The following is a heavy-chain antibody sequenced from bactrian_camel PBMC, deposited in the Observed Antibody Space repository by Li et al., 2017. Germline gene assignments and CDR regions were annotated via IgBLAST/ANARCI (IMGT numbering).Heavy chain of an antibody. Sequence: VQLVESGGGSVQAGGSLRLSCTASGYTYTYGRTVAWVRQAPGKGLEWVSSINSGSGPANYADSVKGRFTISRDNAKNTVFLQMNSLKPEDTAVYYCVFPEVVAGREDRGTQVTVS. V-gene: IGHV3S40*01. D-gene: IGHD2*01. CDR1: GYTYTYGRT. J-gene: IGHJ4*01. CDR2: INSGSGPA.